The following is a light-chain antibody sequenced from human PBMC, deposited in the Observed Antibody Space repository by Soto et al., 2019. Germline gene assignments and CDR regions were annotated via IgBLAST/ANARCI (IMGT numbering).Light chain of an antibody. CDR2: DVS. V-gene: IGLV2-14*01. CDR1: SSDVGGYNY. Sequence: QSALTQPASVSGSPGQWITISCTGTSSDVGGYNYVSWYQQHPGKAPKLMIYDVSNRPSGVSNRFSGSKSGNTASLTMSGLQAEDEADYYCSSYTSSSSLWVFGTGTKLTVL. J-gene: IGLJ1*01. CDR3: SSYTSSSSLWV.